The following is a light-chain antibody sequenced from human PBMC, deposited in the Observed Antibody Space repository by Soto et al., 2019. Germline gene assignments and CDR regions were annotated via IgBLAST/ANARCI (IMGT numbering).Light chain of an antibody. CDR1: SSDVGNYLY. V-gene: IGLV2-11*01. CDR2: DVD. Sequence: QSVLTQPRSVSGSPGQSVTISCTGTSSDVGNYLYVSWYQQLPGKAPKVMIYDVDKRPSGVPDRFSGSKSGNTASLTISGLKAEDQADYYCCSYAGNYLYIFGTGTKVTVL. J-gene: IGLJ1*01. CDR3: CSYAGNYLYI.